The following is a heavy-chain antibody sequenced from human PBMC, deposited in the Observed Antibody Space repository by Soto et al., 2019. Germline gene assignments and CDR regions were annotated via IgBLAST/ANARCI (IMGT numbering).Heavy chain of an antibody. Sequence: QVQLVQSGAEEKKPGASVKVSCKASGYTFTSSAMHWVRQAPRQRLEWRGWINAGNGNTKDSQKFQGSFTITRDTSASAAHMGLGSLRSEDTAVYYRSGAVAGPADFDYWGQGTLVTVSS. CDR1: GYTFTSSA. D-gene: IGHD5-12*01. CDR3: SGAVAGPADFDY. V-gene: IGHV1-3*05. CDR2: INAGNGNT. J-gene: IGHJ4*02.